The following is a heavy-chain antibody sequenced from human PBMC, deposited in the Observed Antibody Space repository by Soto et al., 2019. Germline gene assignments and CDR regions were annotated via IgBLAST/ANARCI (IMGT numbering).Heavy chain of an antibody. CDR1: GFSLSTSGVG. V-gene: IGHV2-5*02. CDR3: AHSTNYDFWSGYYINWFDP. Sequence: SGPTLVNPTQTLTLTCTFSGFSLSTSGVGVGWIRQPPGKALEWLALIYWDDDKRYSPSLKSRLTITKDTSKNQVVLTMANMDPVDTATYYCAHSTNYDFWSGYYINWFDPWGQGTLVTVSS. D-gene: IGHD3-3*01. J-gene: IGHJ5*02. CDR2: IYWDDDK.